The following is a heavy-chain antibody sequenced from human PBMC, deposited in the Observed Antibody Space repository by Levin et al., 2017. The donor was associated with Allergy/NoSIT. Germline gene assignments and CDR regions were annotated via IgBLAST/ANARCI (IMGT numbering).Heavy chain of an antibody. D-gene: IGHD3-10*01. V-gene: IGHV4-61*02. CDR1: GGSISSGSYY. CDR3: ARGPMVRGVIIVYFDY. J-gene: IGHJ4*02. Sequence: SETLSLTCTVSGGSISSGSYYWSWIRQPAGKGLEWIGRIYTSGSTNYNPSLKSRVTISVDTSKNQFSLKLSSVTAADTAVYYCARGPMVRGVIIVYFDYWGQGTLVTVSS. CDR2: IYTSGST.